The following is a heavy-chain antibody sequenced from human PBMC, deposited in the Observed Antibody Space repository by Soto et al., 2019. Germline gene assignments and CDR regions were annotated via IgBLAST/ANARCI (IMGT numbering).Heavy chain of an antibody. CDR2: INPDGGGT. D-gene: IGHD4-4*01. CDR1: GYTFTSYY. J-gene: IGHJ6*02. CDR3: AVGGNYLSMDV. Sequence: QVQLVQSGAEVKKPGASVKVSCKASGYTFTSYYMHWVRLAPGQGLEWMGIINPDGGGTSYAQQLQGRVIMTRDTSTSTVYMEMSSLRSEDTAVYYCAVGGNYLSMDVWCQGTTGTVSS. V-gene: IGHV1-46*01.